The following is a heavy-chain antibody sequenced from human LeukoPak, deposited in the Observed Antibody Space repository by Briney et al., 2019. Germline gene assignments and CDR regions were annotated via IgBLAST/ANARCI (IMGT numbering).Heavy chain of an antibody. CDR1: GYIFAGYY. CDR2: INPNSGGT. CDR3: ARHPYSGSYHFDY. V-gene: IGHV1-2*02. J-gene: IGHJ4*02. D-gene: IGHD1-26*01. Sequence: ASVKVSCKASGYIFAGYYMHWVRQAPGQGLEWMGWINPNSGGTNSAQKFQGRVTMTRDTSISTAYMELSRLTSDDTAVYYCARHPYSGSYHFDYWGQGTLVTVSS.